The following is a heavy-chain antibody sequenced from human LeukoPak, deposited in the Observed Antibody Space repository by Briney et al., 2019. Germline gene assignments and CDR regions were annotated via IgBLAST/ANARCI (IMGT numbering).Heavy chain of an antibody. D-gene: IGHD2-15*01. CDR3: AKNGDRGAYCSGGSCYPYYYYTMDV. V-gene: IGHV3-23*01. CDR2: ISSTGGTA. J-gene: IGHJ6*03. CDR1: GFTFSSYA. Sequence: GGSLRLSCAASGFTFSSYAMSWVRQAPGKGLEWDSAISSTGGTAYYADSVKGRFTISRDNSKHTLYLQMNSLRAEDTAIYYCAKNGDRGAYCSGGSCYPYYYYTMDVWGKGTTVTISS.